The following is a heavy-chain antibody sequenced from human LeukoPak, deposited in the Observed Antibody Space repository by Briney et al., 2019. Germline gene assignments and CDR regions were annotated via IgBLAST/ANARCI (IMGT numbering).Heavy chain of an antibody. V-gene: IGHV4-30-4*08. CDR2: IYYSGST. CDR3: ARTTSPQIDIAFDI. Sequence: NPSQTLSLTCTVSGGSISSGDYYWSWIRQPPGKGLEWIGYIYYSGSTYYNPSLKSRVTISVDTSKNQFSLKLSSVTAADTAVYYCARTTSPQIDIAFDIWGQGTMVTVSS. CDR1: GGSISSGDYY. D-gene: IGHD2-2*01. J-gene: IGHJ3*02.